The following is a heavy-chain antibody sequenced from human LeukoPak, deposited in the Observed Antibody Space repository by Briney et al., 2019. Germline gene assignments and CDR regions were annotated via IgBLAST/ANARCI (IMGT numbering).Heavy chain of an antibody. V-gene: IGHV3-53*01. CDR2: IYTDGRT. J-gene: IGHJ4*02. D-gene: IGHD6-13*01. CDR3: TKTRPLDSSSWSHGDY. CDR1: GFTVSNNY. Sequence: GGSLRLSCAASGFTVSNNYMTWVRQAPGKGLEWVSVIYTDGRTYYADSVKGRFTISRDNSKNTLYLQMNSLRAEDTAVYYCTKTRPLDSSSWSHGDYWGQGTLVTVSS.